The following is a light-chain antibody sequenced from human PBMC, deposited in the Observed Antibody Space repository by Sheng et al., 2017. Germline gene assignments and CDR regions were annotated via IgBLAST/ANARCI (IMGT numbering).Light chain of an antibody. J-gene: IGKJ4*01. CDR3: QQRSNWPLT. CDR1: QSVSSSF. Sequence: EIVLTQSPGTLSLSPGGRATLSCRASQSVSSSFLAWYQQKPGQAPRLLIYAASSRATGIPDRFSGSGSGTDFTLTISRLEPEDFAVYYCQQRSNWPLTFGGGTKVEIK. CDR2: AAS. V-gene: IGKV3D-20*02.